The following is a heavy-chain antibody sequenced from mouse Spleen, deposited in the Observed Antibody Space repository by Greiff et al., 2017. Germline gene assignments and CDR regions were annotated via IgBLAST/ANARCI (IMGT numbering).Heavy chain of an antibody. CDR2: ISSGSSTI. CDR3: ARDGYLGYFDY. V-gene: IGHV5-17*01. D-gene: IGHD2-3*01. J-gene: IGHJ2*01. Sequence: DVMLVESGGGLVKPGGSLKLSCAASGFTFSDYGMHWVRQAPEKGLEWVAYISSGSSTIYYADTVKGRFTISRDNAKNTLFLQMTSLRSEDTAMYYCARDGYLGYFDYWGQGTTLTVSS. CDR1: GFTFSDYG.